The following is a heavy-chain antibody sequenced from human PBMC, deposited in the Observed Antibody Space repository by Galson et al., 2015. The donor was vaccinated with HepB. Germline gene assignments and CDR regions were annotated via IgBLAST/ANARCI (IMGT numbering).Heavy chain of an antibody. D-gene: IGHD2-2*02. CDR1: GFTFSSYW. CDR2: IKQDGSEK. Sequence: SLRLSCAASGFTFSSYWMSWVRQAPGKGLEWVANIKQDGSEKYYVDSVKGRFTISRDNAKNSLYLQMNGLRAEDTAVYYCARDPDLSFLCSGTNCYNAWFDPWGQGTLVTVSS. J-gene: IGHJ5*02. V-gene: IGHV3-7*01. CDR3: ARDPDLSFLCSGTNCYNAWFDP.